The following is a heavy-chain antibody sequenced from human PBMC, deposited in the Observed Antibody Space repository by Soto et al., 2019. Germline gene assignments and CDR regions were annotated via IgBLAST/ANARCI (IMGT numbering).Heavy chain of an antibody. CDR1: GGTFSSYA. CDR2: IIPIFGTA. CDR3: ARANYARNAFDI. D-gene: IGHD1-7*01. Sequence: ASVKVSCKASGGTFSSYAISWVRQAPGQGLEWMGGIIPIFGTANYAQKFQGRVTITADESTSTAYMELSSLRSEDTAVYYCARANYARNAFDIWGQGTMVTVSS. V-gene: IGHV1-69*13. J-gene: IGHJ3*02.